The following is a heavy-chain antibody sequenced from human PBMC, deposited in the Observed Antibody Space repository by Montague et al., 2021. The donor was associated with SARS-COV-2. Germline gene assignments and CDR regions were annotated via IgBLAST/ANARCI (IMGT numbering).Heavy chain of an antibody. V-gene: IGHV3-11*01. Sequence: SLRLSCAASGFTFSAYYMSWIRQAPGKGLEWVSFICSSGMTLYTADSVKGLFTISSDNAKNSMYLQMNSLRAEDTAVYYCARDPTKWELGYAFDIWGQGTMVTVSS. D-gene: IGHD1-26*01. CDR3: ARDPTKWELGYAFDI. J-gene: IGHJ3*02. CDR2: ICSSGMTL. CDR1: GFTFSAYY.